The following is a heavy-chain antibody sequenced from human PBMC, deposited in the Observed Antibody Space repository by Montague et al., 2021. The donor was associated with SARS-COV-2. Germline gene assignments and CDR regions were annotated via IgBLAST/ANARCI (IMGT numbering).Heavy chain of an antibody. CDR1: GGSLSGHY. D-gene: IGHD3-3*01. CDR3: ARGADYDFWSGFLRYKWFDP. V-gene: IGHV4-34*01. Sequence: SETLSLTCAVYGGSLSGHYWAWIRQTPAKGLEWIGEINHSGSTNYNPSLKSRLTISVDTSKNQFSLKLNSMTAADTAVYYCARGADYDFWSGFLRYKWFDPWGLGTPVTVSS. J-gene: IGHJ5*02. CDR2: INHSGST.